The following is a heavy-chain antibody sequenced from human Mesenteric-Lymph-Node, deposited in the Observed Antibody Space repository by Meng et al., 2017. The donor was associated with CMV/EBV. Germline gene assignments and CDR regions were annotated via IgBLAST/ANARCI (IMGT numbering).Heavy chain of an antibody. CDR3: ARDYGSGTGTFDF. CDR1: GVSIGMGGYY. J-gene: IGHJ4*02. D-gene: IGHD3-10*01. CDR2: IFYSGNT. V-gene: IGHV4-31*03. Sequence: TVSGVSIGMGGYYWRWIRQHPGNGLEWIGSIFYSGNTYYNPALKSRVTLSVDTSKNEFSVKLTSVTAADTAVYYCARDYGSGTGTFDFWGQGSLVTVSS.